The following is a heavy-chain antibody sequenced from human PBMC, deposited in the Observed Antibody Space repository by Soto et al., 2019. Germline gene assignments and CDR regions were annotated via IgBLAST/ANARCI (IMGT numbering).Heavy chain of an antibody. Sequence: SVKVSCKASGGTFSSYAISWVRQAPGQGLEWMGGIIPIFGTANYAQKFQGRVTITADESTSTAYMELSSLRSEDTAVYYCACGAESSREKGSGFSFDAFDIWGQGTMVTVSS. D-gene: IGHD3-10*01. CDR2: IIPIFGTA. V-gene: IGHV1-69*13. J-gene: IGHJ3*02. CDR1: GGTFSSYA. CDR3: ACGAESSREKGSGFSFDAFDI.